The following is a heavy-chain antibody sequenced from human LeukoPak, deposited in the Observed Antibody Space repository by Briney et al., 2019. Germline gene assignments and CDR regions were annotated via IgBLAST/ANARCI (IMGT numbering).Heavy chain of an antibody. CDR1: GFTFSSYS. D-gene: IGHD6-19*01. CDR2: ISSSSSYI. V-gene: IGHV3-21*04. CDR3: ARDGAVALNWFDP. Sequence: NPGGSLRLSCAASGFTFSSYSMNWVRQAPGKGLEWVSSISSSSSYIYYADSVKGRFTISRDNAKNSLYLQMNSLRAEDTAVYYCARDGAVALNWFDPWGQGTLVTVSS. J-gene: IGHJ5*02.